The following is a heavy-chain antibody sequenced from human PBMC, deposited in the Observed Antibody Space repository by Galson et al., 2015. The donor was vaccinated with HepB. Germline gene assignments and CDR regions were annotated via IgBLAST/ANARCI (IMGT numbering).Heavy chain of an antibody. CDR3: ARAQHRATAGHYGLDV. V-gene: IGHV6-1*01. Sequence: CAISGDSVSSNSAVWNWIRQSPSRGLEWLGRTYYRSKWQKDYAVSVKSRITINPDTSKNQFSLQLNSVTPEDTAVYYCARAQHRATAGHYGLDVWGQGTTVTVSS. D-gene: IGHD6-13*01. CDR2: TYYRSKWQK. CDR1: GDSVSSNSAV. J-gene: IGHJ6*02.